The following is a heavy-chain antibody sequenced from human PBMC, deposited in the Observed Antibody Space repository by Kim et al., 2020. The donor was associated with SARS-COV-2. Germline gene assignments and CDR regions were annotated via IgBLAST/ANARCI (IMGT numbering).Heavy chain of an antibody. Sequence: YAQQFQGRVTMTRDTSIGTAYMDLYRLRSDDTAVYYCARVIEDGWYYFDYWGQGTLVTVSS. D-gene: IGHD6-19*01. V-gene: IGHV1-2*02. CDR3: ARVIEDGWYYFDY. J-gene: IGHJ4*02.